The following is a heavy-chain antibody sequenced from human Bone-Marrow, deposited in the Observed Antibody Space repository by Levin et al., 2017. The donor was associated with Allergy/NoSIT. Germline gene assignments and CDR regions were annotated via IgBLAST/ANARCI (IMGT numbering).Heavy chain of an antibody. CDR3: TRDNGIAAAGIHY. V-gene: IGHV3-49*03. J-gene: IGHJ4*02. CDR1: GFTFGDYA. CDR2: IRSKAYGGTT. Sequence: GGSLRLSCTASGFTFGDYAMSWFRQAPGKGLEWVGFIRSKAYGGTTEYAASVKGRFTISRDDSKSIAYLQMNSLKTEDTAVYYCTRDNGIAAAGIHYWGQGTLVTVSS. D-gene: IGHD6-13*01.